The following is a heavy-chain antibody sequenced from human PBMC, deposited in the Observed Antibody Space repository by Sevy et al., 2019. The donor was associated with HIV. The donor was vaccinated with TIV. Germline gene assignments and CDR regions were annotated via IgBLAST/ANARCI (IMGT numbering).Heavy chain of an antibody. CDR2: ISSTSSYI. J-gene: IGHJ5*02. CDR3: ARDYNSGWRKFNLFDP. D-gene: IGHD6-19*01. Sequence: GGSLRLSCAASGFTFSTYSMNWVCQAPGKGLEWVSSISSTSSYIDYAYSVKGRFTISRDNAKNSLYLQMNNLRAEDTAVYYCARDYNSGWRKFNLFDPWGQGTLVTVSS. CDR1: GFTFSTYS. V-gene: IGHV3-21*01.